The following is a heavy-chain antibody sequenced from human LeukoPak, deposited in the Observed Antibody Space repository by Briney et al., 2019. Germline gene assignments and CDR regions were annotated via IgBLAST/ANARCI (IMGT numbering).Heavy chain of an antibody. Sequence: ASVKVSCKASGYTFTSYGISWVRQAPGQGLEWMGWISAYNGNTNYAQKLQGRVTMTTDTSTSTAYMELRSLRSDDTAVYYCARAYYGSGSYVGDDYWGQGTLVTISS. CDR1: GYTFTSYG. J-gene: IGHJ4*02. CDR3: ARAYYGSGSYVGDDY. D-gene: IGHD3-10*01. CDR2: ISAYNGNT. V-gene: IGHV1-18*01.